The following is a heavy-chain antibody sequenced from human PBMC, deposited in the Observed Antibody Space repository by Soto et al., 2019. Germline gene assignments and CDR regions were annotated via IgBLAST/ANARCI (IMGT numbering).Heavy chain of an antibody. V-gene: IGHV3-9*01. D-gene: IGHD1-1*01. CDR3: STPYPNDDSGVVAY. Sequence: EVQLVESGGGLVQPGRSLRLSCAASGFTFDDYAMHWVRQPPGKGLEWVSGITWNSGSKDYADSVKGRFTISRDNRKNSLYLQMNSLRGEDTALYCWSTPYPNDDSGVVAYLGHGTLVTVSS. CDR1: GFTFDDYA. J-gene: IGHJ4*01. CDR2: ITWNSGSK.